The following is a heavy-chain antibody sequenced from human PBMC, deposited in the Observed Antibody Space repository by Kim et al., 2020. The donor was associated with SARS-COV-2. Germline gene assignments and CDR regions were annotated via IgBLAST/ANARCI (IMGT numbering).Heavy chain of an antibody. CDR3: ARDENSGRNLFEP. J-gene: IGHJ5*02. D-gene: IGHD2-21*01. CDR2: INPDGGGT. V-gene: IGHV1-2*06. CDR1: GYTFTAYY. Sequence: ASVKVSCKASGYTFTAYYLHWVRQAPGQGPEWMGRINPDGGGTNFAQKFQGRVTMTRDTSISTVYIELSRLTSDDTAVYYCARDENSGRNLFEPWGHGT.